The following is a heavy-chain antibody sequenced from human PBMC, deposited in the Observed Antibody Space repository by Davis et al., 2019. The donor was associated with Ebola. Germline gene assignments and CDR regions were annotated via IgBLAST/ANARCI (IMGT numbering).Heavy chain of an antibody. V-gene: IGHV3-48*01. Sequence: GESLKISCAASGFTFSSYSMNWVRQAPGKGLEWVSYISSSSSTIYYADSVKGRFTISRDNAKNSLYLQMNSLRAEDTAVYYCARQWELNYYYGMDVWGQGTTVTVSS. D-gene: IGHD1-26*01. J-gene: IGHJ6*02. CDR2: ISSSSSTI. CDR3: ARQWELNYYYGMDV. CDR1: GFTFSSYS.